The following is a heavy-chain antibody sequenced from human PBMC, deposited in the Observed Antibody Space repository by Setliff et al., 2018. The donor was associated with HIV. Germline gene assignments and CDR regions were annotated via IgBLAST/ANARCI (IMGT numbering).Heavy chain of an antibody. V-gene: IGHV4-39*01. D-gene: IGHD3-3*01. J-gene: IGHJ3*02. Sequence: SETLSLTCTVSSGSITSRTYYWGLIRQPPGKGLEWIGSIFYSGITYYNPSLKSRVSISVDTSKNQFSLNLTSVTAADTAVYYCARSKTFYDFWGGYYTHGAFKIWGLGTMVTVS. CDR2: IFYSGIT. CDR3: ARSKTFYDFWGGYYTHGAFKI. CDR1: SGSITSRTYY.